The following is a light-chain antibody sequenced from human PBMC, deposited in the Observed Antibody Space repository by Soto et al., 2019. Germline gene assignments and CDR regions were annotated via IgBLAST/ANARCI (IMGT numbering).Light chain of an antibody. CDR1: QGIGST. V-gene: IGKV3-15*01. CDR2: GAS. J-gene: IGKJ4*01. Sequence: EIVITQSPATLSVSPGEGATPSCRASQGIGSTLAWYQQKPGQTPRLLIYGASTRATGVPARFSGSGSGTDFTLTINSLQSEDFAVYYCQHYANWPLTFGGGTKVESK. CDR3: QHYANWPLT.